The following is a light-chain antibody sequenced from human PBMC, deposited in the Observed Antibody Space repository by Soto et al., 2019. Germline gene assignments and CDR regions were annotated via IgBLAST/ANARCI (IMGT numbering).Light chain of an antibody. Sequence: QSFLTQPPAASGSPGQWVTISCSGSSSNTGSKYLYRYQQPPGTAPTLPIYSSNQRPSGVPDRFSRSKSGTAASLAISGLRSEDEADYYCAAWDDSLSGRYVCGTGTKVTVL. J-gene: IGLJ1*01. CDR2: SSN. CDR1: SSNTGSKY. V-gene: IGLV1-47*02. CDR3: AAWDDSLSGRYV.